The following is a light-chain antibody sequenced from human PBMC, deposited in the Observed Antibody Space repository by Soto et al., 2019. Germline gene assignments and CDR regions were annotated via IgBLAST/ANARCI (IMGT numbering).Light chain of an antibody. CDR3: QQYNSYPLT. CDR1: QSISSL. J-gene: IGKJ4*01. Sequence: DIQMTQSPSTLSASVGDRVTITCRASQSISSLLAWYQQKPGKAPKLLIYDASSLESGVPSRFSGSGSGTEFTLTISSLQPDDFATYYCQQYNSYPLTFGGGTRWIS. V-gene: IGKV1-5*01. CDR2: DAS.